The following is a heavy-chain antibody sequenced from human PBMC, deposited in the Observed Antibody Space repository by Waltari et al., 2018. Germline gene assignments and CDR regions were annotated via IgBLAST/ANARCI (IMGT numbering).Heavy chain of an antibody. J-gene: IGHJ4*02. CDR2: IHAGGNT. Sequence: EEQLVESGGGLIQPGGYLRLSCEASGFRVSYNYMSWVRQAPGKGLEWVSVIHAGGNTYYGDSVKGRFTISRDISKNTLYLQMNSLTVEDSAMYYCARAGLGSPSQWLQLFDSWGRGTLVTVSA. CDR3: ARAGLGSPSQWLQLFDS. V-gene: IGHV3-53*01. CDR1: GFRVSYNY. D-gene: IGHD5-12*01.